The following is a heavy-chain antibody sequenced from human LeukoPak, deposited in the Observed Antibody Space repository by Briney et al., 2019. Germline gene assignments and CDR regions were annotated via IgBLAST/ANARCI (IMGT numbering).Heavy chain of an antibody. CDR1: GYTFTSYA. D-gene: IGHD6-13*01. V-gene: IGHV1-69*13. CDR2: IIPIFGTA. Sequence: GASVKVSCKASGYTFTSYAISWVRQAPGQGLEWMGGIIPIFGTANYAQKFQGRVTITADESTSTAYMELSSLRSEDTAVYYCAREAQLASFDYWGQGTLVTVSS. CDR3: AREAQLASFDY. J-gene: IGHJ4*02.